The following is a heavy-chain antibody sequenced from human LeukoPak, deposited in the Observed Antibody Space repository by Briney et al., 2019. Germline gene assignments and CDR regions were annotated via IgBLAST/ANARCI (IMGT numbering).Heavy chain of an antibody. D-gene: IGHD2-21*02. CDR3: ARPSFVTATTNWFDP. V-gene: IGHV1-2*02. CDR1: GGTFSSYA. CDR2: INPNSGGT. J-gene: IGHJ5*02. Sequence: SVKVSCKASGGTFSSYAITWVRQAPGQXLEWMGWINPNSGGTNYAQKFQGRVTMTRDTSISTAYMELSRLRSDDTAVYYCARPSFVTATTNWFDPWGQGTPVTVSS.